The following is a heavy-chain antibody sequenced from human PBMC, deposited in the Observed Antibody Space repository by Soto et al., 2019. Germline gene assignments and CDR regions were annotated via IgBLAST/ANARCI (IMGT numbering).Heavy chain of an antibody. J-gene: IGHJ6*02. CDR3: ARDPSDWNYDYYYGMDV. D-gene: IGHD1-1*01. CDR2: ISSSSSYT. V-gene: IGHV3-11*06. Sequence: PGGSLRLSCAASGFTFSDYYMSWIRQAPGKGLEWVSYISSSSSYTNYADSVKGRFTISRDNAKNSLYLQMNSLRAEDTAVYYCARDPSDWNYDYYYGMDVWGQGTTVTVSS. CDR1: GFTFSDYY.